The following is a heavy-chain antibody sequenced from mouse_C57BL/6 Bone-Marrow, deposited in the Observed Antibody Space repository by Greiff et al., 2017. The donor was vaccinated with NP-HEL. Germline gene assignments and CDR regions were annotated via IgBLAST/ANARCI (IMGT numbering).Heavy chain of an antibody. D-gene: IGHD2-4*01. CDR2: ISYDGSN. Sequence: EVQLQQSGPGLVKPSQSLSLTCSVTGYSITSGYYWNWIRQFPGNKLEWMGYISYDGSNNYNPSLKNRISITRDTSKNQFFLKLNSVTTEDTATYYCARLAIYYDAWFAYWGQGTLVTVSA. CDR1: GYSITSGYY. V-gene: IGHV3-6*01. CDR3: ARLAIYYDAWFAY. J-gene: IGHJ3*01.